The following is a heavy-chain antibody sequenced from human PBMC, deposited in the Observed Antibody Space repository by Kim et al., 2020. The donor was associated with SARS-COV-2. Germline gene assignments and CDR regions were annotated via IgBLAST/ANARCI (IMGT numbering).Heavy chain of an antibody. D-gene: IGHD2-15*01. J-gene: IGHJ4*02. V-gene: IGHV3-72*01. CDR1: GFTFSDHY. Sequence: GGSLRLSCAASGFTFSDHYMDWVRQAPGRGLEWVGRIRDKAHSYTTEYVASVKGRFSMSRDESSNSVYLLMTGLKIEDTAVYYCARGFCGGGSCYVGDYWGQGSLVTVSS. CDR3: ARGFCGGGSCYVGDY. CDR2: IRDKAHSYTT.